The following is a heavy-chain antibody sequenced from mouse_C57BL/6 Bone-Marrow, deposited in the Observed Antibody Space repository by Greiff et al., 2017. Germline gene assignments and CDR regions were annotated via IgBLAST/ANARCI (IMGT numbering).Heavy chain of an antibody. J-gene: IGHJ3*01. D-gene: IGHD2-1*01. CDR3: ARRLYYGNYVGFAY. V-gene: IGHV1-55*01. Sequence: QVQLQQPGAELVKPGASVKMSCKASGYTFTSYWITWVKQRPGQGLEWIGDIYPGSGSTNYNEKFKSKATLTVDTSSSTAYMQLSSLTSEDSAVYYCARRLYYGNYVGFAYWGQGTLVTGSA. CDR2: IYPGSGST. CDR1: GYTFTSYW.